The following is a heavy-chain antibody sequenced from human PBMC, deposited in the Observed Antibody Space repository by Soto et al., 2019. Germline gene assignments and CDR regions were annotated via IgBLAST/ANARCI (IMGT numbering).Heavy chain of an antibody. CDR1: GFTFSSYG. J-gene: IGHJ4*02. CDR2: IAYDGSNK. CDR3: AIEWVYDSSGWSFDY. V-gene: IGHV3-30*03. D-gene: IGHD3-22*01. Sequence: QVQLVESGGGVVQPGRSLRLSCAASGFTFSSYGMHWVRQAPGKGLEWVAVIAYDGSNKYYADSVKGRFTITRDNSKHGMFMETNGLRAEDTAVFYCAIEWVYDSSGWSFDYWGQGTLVAVSS.